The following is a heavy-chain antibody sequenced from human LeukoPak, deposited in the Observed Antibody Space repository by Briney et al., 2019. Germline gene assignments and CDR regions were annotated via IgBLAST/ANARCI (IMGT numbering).Heavy chain of an antibody. CDR2: ISGSGGST. CDR3: AKAASIVVVPAAIEGSYFDY. Sequence: GGSLRLSCAASGFTFSSYAMGWVRQAPGKGLEWVSAISGSGGSTYYADSVKGRFTISRDNSKNTLYLQMNSLRAEDTAVYYCAKAASIVVVPAAIEGSYFDYWGQGTLVTVSS. CDR1: GFTFSSYA. V-gene: IGHV3-23*01. J-gene: IGHJ4*02. D-gene: IGHD2-2*01.